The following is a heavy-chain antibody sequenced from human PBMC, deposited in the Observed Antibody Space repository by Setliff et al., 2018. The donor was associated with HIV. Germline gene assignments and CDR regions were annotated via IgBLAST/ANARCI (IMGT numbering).Heavy chain of an antibody. Sequence: SETLSLTCTVSGGSISSHYWSWIRQPPGKGLEWIGYIYYTGSTYYNPSLKSRVTISVDTSKNLFSLKVNSVTAADTAVYYCARHDITLVRGLVWGQGTTVTVSS. CDR1: GGSISSHY. CDR2: IYYTGST. CDR3: ARHDITLVRGLV. V-gene: IGHV4-59*08. J-gene: IGHJ6*02. D-gene: IGHD3-10*01.